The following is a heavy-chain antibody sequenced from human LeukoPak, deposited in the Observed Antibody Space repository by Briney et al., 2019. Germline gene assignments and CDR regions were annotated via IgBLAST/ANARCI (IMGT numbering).Heavy chain of an antibody. CDR1: GFTFSSYG. V-gene: IGHV3-30*18. J-gene: IGHJ4*02. CDR2: MSYDGRNT. CDR3: AKLQLERRELLANFDY. D-gene: IGHD1-1*01. Sequence: GRSLRLSCAASGFTFSSYGMHWVRQAPGKGLEWVAVMSYDGRNTYYADSVKGRFTISRDNSKNTLYLQMNSLRIEDTAVYYCAKLQLERRELLANFDYWGQGTLVTVSS.